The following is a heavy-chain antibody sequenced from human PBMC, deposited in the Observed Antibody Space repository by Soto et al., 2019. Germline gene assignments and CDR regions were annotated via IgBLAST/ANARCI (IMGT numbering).Heavy chain of an antibody. CDR1: GYTFTSYA. D-gene: IGHD4-17*01. CDR2: ISADNGNT. Sequence: GASVKVSCKASGYTFTSYAMHWVRQAPGQRQEWMGWISADNGNTNYSQKFQGRVTMTTDTSTITAYMELRSLRSDDTAVYYCARVPFYGDYGEGWFDPWGQGTLVTVSS. CDR3: ARVPFYGDYGEGWFDP. V-gene: IGHV1-3*01. J-gene: IGHJ5*02.